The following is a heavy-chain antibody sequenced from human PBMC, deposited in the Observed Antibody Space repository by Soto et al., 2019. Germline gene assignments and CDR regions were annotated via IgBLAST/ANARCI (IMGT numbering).Heavy chain of an antibody. Sequence: GGSLRLSCKGSGYSFTSYWIGWVRQMPGKGLEWMGIIYPGDSDTRYSPSFQGQVTISADKSISTAYLQWSSLKASDTAMYYCARPTYYYDSSGYYYDYWGQGTLVTVSS. CDR3: ARPTYYYDSSGYYYDY. D-gene: IGHD3-22*01. J-gene: IGHJ4*02. CDR1: GYSFTSYW. V-gene: IGHV5-51*01. CDR2: IYPGDSDT.